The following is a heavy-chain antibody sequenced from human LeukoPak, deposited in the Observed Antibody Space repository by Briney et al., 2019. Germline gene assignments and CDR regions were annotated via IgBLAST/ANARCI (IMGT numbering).Heavy chain of an antibody. V-gene: IGHV3-49*03. D-gene: IGHD3/OR15-3a*01. CDR3: TRGQGLYY. CDR1: GFTFADSS. CDR2: IRRAAFGGTA. J-gene: IGHJ4*02. Sequence: SLRLSCSGSGFTFADSSMSWFRQAPGKGLEWVGFIRRAAFGGTAGYAASVRGRFTISRDDSKGIAYLQMDSLKTEDTAVYYCTRGQGLYYWGQGALVAVSS.